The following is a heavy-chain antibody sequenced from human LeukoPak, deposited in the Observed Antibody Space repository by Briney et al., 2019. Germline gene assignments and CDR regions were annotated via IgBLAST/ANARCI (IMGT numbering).Heavy chain of an antibody. CDR3: AREGDYDSSGYCFDY. CDR2: IIPILGIA. D-gene: IGHD3-22*01. Sequence: VASVKVSCKASGGTFSSYAISWVRQAPGQGLEWMGRIIPILGIANYAQKFQGRVTITADKSTSTAYMELSSLRSEDTAVYYCAREGDYDSSGYCFDYWGQGTLVTVSS. CDR1: GGTFSSYA. J-gene: IGHJ4*02. V-gene: IGHV1-69*04.